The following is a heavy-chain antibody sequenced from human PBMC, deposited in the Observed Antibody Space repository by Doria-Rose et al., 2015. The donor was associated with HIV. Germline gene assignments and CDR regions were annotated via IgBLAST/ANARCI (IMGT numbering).Heavy chain of an antibody. CDR3: ARMGSYRELDY. D-gene: IGHD3-3*01. CDR1: SRGYY. CDR2: TYYTGTS. J-gene: IGHJ4*02. Sequence: SRGYYWNWIRQVPGNGLDSLGYTYYTGTSDSSPSLKSRLNMAVDTSKNQFSLKLSFVTVADTAVYYCARMGSYRELDYWGQGARGIGSA. V-gene: IGHV4-31*02.